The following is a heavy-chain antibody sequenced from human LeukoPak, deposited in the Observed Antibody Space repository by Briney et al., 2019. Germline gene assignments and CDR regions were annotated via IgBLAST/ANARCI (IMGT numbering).Heavy chain of an antibody. CDR3: ARRAGAYTHPYDY. D-gene: IGHD3-16*01. V-gene: IGHV1-8*03. CDR1: GYTFTSYD. Sequence: ASVKVSCKASGYTFTSYDINWVRQATGQGLEWMGWMNPNSGNTGYAQKFQGRVTITRNTSISTAYMELNSLRAEDTAVYYCARRAGAYTHPYDYWGQGTLVTVSS. CDR2: MNPNSGNT. J-gene: IGHJ4*02.